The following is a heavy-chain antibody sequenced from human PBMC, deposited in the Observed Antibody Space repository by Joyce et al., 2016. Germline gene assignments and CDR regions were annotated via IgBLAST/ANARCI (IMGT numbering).Heavy chain of an antibody. D-gene: IGHD3-16*01. CDR2: LKSKADGGKT. J-gene: IGHJ3*01. V-gene: IGHV3-15*01. CDR3: ATSFMVPFGGNVFDF. CDR1: GFTFNNAW. Sequence: EVQLVESGGGLVRPGGSLRLSCAASGFTFNNAWMSWVRQAPGKGLEWVGRLKSKADGGKTDCAAPVKGRFTISTKESKDTVYLQMNSLKTEDTAVYYCATSFMVPFGGNVFDFWGQGTMVTVSS.